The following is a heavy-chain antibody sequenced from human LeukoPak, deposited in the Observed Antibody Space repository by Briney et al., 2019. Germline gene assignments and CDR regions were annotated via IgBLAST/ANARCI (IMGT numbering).Heavy chain of an antibody. CDR3: ARGVDL. Sequence: SETLSLTCGVSSGSLSGYYWRWIRLPPGGGLEWLGEITHSGSPNYNPSLKSRVTISGDTSKKQFSLNLKSVTAADTGVYYCARGVDLWGRGTPVTVSS. V-gene: IGHV4-34*01. CDR1: SGSLSGYY. CDR2: ITHSGSP. J-gene: IGHJ2*01.